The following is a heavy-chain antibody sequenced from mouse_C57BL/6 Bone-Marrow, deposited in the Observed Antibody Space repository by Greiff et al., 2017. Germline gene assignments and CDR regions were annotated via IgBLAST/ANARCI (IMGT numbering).Heavy chain of an antibody. J-gene: IGHJ2*01. CDR2: IDPEDGET. V-gene: IGHV14-2*01. CDR3: TRSLIYFGTNY. CDR1: GFNIKDYY. D-gene: IGHD1-1*01. Sequence: EVQLQESGAELVKPGASVKLSCTASGFNIKDYYIHWVKQRTEQGLEWIGRIDPEDGETKYAPKFQDKATITAEPSSNTAYLQLSSLTSEDTAVYYCTRSLIYFGTNYWGQGTTLTGSS.